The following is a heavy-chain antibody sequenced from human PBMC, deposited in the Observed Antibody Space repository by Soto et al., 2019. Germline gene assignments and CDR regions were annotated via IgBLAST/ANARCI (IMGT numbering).Heavy chain of an antibody. D-gene: IGHD1-26*01. CDR2: ISSSGSAR. CDR1: GFTFSNYG. J-gene: IGHJ1*01. Sequence: EVQLVESGGDLVQPGGSLRLSCAASGFTFSNYGMNWVRQAPGKGLEWISYISSSGSARYFADSVKGRFTISRDNAKSSLDLQMNTLRAEDTAVYYCARDDIPQVERSGSDYWGQGNLVTVCS. V-gene: IGHV3-48*01. CDR3: ARDDIPQVERSGSDY.